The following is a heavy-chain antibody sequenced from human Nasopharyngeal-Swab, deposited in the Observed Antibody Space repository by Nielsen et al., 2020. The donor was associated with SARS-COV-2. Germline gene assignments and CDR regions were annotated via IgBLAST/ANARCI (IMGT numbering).Heavy chain of an antibody. D-gene: IGHD4-17*01. CDR2: ISSDRSIYT. V-gene: IGHV3-11*06. CDR1: GFSSSDYY. CDR3: ARVEDNFGDYIDY. J-gene: IGHJ4*02. Sequence: GGSLRLSCAASGFSSSDYYMSWIRQAPGKGLEWVAYISSDRSIYTFYADSVKGRFTISRDTAKNSLSLQMDSLRVEDTAVYFCARVEDNFGDYIDYWGQGTLVAVSS.